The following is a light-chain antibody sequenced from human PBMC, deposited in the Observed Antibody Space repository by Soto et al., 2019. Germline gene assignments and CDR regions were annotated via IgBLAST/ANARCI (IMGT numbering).Light chain of an antibody. V-gene: IGLV6-57*01. CDR3: QSYDSSNQGV. J-gene: IGLJ1*01. CDR1: SGSIASNY. Sequence: NFMLTQPHSVSESPGKTVTISCTRSSGSIASNYVQWYQQRPGSSPTTVIYEDNQRPSGVPDRFSGSTDSSSNSASLTISGLKTEDEADYYCQSYDSSNQGVFGTGTKLTVL. CDR2: EDN.